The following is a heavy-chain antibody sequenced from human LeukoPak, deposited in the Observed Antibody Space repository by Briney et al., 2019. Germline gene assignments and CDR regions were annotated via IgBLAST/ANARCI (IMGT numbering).Heavy chain of an antibody. V-gene: IGHV3-7*01. CDR2: IKQDGSEK. D-gene: IGHD3-10*01. CDR1: GFTFSSYS. Sequence: GGSLRLSCAASGFTFSSYSMNWVRQAPGKGLEWVANIKQDGSEKYYVDSVKGRFTISRDNAKNSLYLQMNSLRAEDTAVYYCARARYYGSGSPVTWGQGTLVTVSS. CDR3: ARARYYGSGSPVT. J-gene: IGHJ5*02.